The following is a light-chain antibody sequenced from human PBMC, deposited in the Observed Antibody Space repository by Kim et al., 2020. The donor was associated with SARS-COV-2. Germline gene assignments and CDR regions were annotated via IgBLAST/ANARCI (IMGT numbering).Light chain of an antibody. Sequence: SYELTQPPSVSVSPGQTASITCSGDKLGDKYACWYQQKPGQSPVLVIFQHTKRPSGIPERFSGSNSGNTATLTISGTQAMDKADYYCQAWDSSTVVFGGGTQLTVL. CDR1: KLGDKY. J-gene: IGLJ2*01. CDR2: QHT. CDR3: QAWDSSTVV. V-gene: IGLV3-1*01.